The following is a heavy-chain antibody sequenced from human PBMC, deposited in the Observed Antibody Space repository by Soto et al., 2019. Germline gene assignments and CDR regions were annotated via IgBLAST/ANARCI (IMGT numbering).Heavy chain of an antibody. CDR1: GGTFSSYA. CDR3: ARDCRGNCITIFGVVTAADGMDV. J-gene: IGHJ6*02. Sequence: SVKVSCKASGGTFSSYAISWVRQAPGQGLEWMGGIIPIFGTANYAQKFQGRVTITAGESTSTAYMELSSLRSEDTAVYYCARDCRGNCITIFGVVTAADGMDVWGQGTKVTVSS. D-gene: IGHD3-3*01. V-gene: IGHV1-69*13. CDR2: IIPIFGTA.